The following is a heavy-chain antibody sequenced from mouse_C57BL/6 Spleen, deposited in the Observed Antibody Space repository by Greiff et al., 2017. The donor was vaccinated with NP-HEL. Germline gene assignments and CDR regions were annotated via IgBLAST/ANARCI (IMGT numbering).Heavy chain of an antibody. Sequence: VQLQQSGAELVRPGTSVKVSCKASGYAFTNYLIEWVKQRPGQGLEWIGVINPGSGGTNYNEKFKGKATLTADKSSSTAYMQLSSLTSEDSAVYFCARSYYGTLYWGQGTSVTVSS. D-gene: IGHD1-1*01. CDR2: INPGSGGT. V-gene: IGHV1-54*01. CDR1: GYAFTNYL. CDR3: ARSYYGTLY. J-gene: IGHJ4*01.